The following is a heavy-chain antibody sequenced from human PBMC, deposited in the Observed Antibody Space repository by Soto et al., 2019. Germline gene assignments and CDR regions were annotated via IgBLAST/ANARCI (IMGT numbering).Heavy chain of an antibody. D-gene: IGHD2-15*01. V-gene: IGHV3-53*02. CDR3: ARHPPTNSWPAALDY. CDR2: LYVGGTT. Sequence: EVQLVETGGGLIQPGGSLTLSCAASGFSVSSTYMSWVRQAPGKGLHWVSVLYVGGTTYYANSVKGRFTISRDNSRNTLYLHLDSLTTEDTAVYYCARHPPTNSWPAALDYWGQGALVTVSS. CDR1: GFSVSSTY. J-gene: IGHJ4*02.